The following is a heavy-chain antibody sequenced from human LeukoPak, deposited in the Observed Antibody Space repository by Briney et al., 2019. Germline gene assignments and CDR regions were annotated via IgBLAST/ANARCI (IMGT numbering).Heavy chain of an antibody. V-gene: IGHV1-18*01. CDR3: ARDRSYCSSTSCPTYYFDY. CDR2: ISAYNGNT. Sequence: ASEKVSCKASGYTFTSYGISWVRQAPGQGLEWMGWISAYNGNTNYAQKLQGRVTMTTDTSTSTAYMELRSLRSDDTAVYYCARDRSYCSSTSCPTYYFDYWGQGTLVTVSS. J-gene: IGHJ4*02. CDR1: GYTFTSYG. D-gene: IGHD2-2*01.